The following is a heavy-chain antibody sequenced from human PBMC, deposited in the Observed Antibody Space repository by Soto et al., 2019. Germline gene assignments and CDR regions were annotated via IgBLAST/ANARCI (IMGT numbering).Heavy chain of an antibody. CDR1: GYTFTSYC. Sequence: ASVKVSCKASGYTFTSYCMHWVRQAPGQGLEWMGIINPSGGSTSYAQKFQGRVTMTRDTSTSTVYMELSSLRSEDTAVYYCARGHSNYDYYYYGMDVWGQGTTVTVSS. CDR2: INPSGGST. V-gene: IGHV1-46*01. J-gene: IGHJ6*02. CDR3: ARGHSNYDYYYYGMDV. D-gene: IGHD4-4*01.